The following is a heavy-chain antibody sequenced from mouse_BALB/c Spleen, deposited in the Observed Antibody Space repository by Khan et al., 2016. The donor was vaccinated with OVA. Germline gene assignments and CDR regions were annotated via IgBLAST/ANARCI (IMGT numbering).Heavy chain of an antibody. CDR3: AREGYYVSSRAWFAY. D-gene: IGHD1-1*01. V-gene: IGHV1-80*01. CDR2: IYPGDGNT. Sequence: QVQLKQSGAELVRPGSSVKISCKASGYAFSSYWMNWVKQRPGQGLEWIGQIYPGDGNTYYNGKFKGKATLTADKSSSTAYMQLTRLTPEDAAVSFCAREGYYVSSRAWFAYWGQGTLVTVSA. CDR1: GYAFSSYW. J-gene: IGHJ3*01.